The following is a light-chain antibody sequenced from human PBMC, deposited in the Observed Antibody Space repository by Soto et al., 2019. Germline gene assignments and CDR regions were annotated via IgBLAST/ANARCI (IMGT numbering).Light chain of an antibody. CDR2: VVS. Sequence: QSVLTQPASVSGSPGQSITISCTGSGRDIGAYDYVSWHQQHPGKAPKVLISVVSNRPSGVSNRFSGSKSGNTASLTISGLQAEDEADYYCSSYRSGGTFVFGSGTKVTVL. CDR1: GRDIGAYDY. CDR3: SSYRSGGTFV. V-gene: IGLV2-14*01. J-gene: IGLJ1*01.